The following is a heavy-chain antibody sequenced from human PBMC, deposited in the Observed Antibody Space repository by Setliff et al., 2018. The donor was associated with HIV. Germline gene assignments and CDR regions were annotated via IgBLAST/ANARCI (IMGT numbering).Heavy chain of an antibody. CDR2: ISASGTTT. V-gene: IGHV3-23*01. D-gene: IGHD3-9*01. J-gene: IGHJ4*02. CDR1: GFTFSGYA. CDR3: AKDKYYDILTGHFTD. Sequence: GGSLRLSCAASGFTFSGYAVSWVRQAPGKGLEWVSGISASGTTTEYADSVKGRPTISRDNSKNTLYLQMNSLRTDDTAIYYCAKDKYYDILTGHFTDWGQGTLVTVSS.